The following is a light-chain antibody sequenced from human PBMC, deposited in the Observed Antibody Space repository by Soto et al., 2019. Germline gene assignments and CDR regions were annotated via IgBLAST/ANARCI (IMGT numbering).Light chain of an antibody. Sequence: DIQMTQYPSSLSASVGDRDTITCRASQSISSYLNWYQQKPGKAPKLLIYAASSLQSGVPSRFSGSGSGTDFTLTISSLQPEDFATYYCQQRYSTPLPFGGGTKVDI. V-gene: IGKV1-39*01. CDR2: AAS. J-gene: IGKJ4*01. CDR1: QSISSY. CDR3: QQRYSTPLP.